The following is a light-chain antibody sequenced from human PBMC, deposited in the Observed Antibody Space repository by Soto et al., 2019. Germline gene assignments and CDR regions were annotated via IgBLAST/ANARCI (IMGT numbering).Light chain of an antibody. CDR1: SSNIGSNG. CDR2: YDD. Sequence: QSVLTQPPSVSEAPRQRVTISCSGSSSNIGSNGVNWYQQLPGKAPKLLIYYDDLVPSGVSDRFSGSKSGTSASLAIRGLQSEHEADYYCAAWDDSLNGPVFGGGTKLTVL. V-gene: IGLV1-36*01. CDR3: AAWDDSLNGPV. J-gene: IGLJ2*01.